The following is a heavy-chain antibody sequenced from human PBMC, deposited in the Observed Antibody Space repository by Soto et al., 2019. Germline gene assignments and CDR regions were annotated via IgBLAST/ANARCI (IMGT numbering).Heavy chain of an antibody. J-gene: IGHJ4*02. D-gene: IGHD2-15*01. V-gene: IGHV1-18*01. CDR2: ISAANGDT. CDR1: GYTFSSYG. CDR3: ATDYRAACGGSCYYFDY. Sequence: QVHLVQSGAEVKKPGASVKVSCKASGYTFSSYGISWVRQAPGQGLEWMGWISAANGDTNSAPKFQGRVTMTTDTSTSTAYMELRSLISDDTALYYCATDYRAACGGSCYYFDYWGQRTLVTVSA.